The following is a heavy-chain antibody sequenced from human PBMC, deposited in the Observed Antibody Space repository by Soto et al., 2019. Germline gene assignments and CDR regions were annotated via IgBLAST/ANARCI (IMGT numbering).Heavy chain of an antibody. D-gene: IGHD4-17*01. CDR1: GFTFRSDP. Sequence: VQLLESGGGLVQPGGSLRLSCAASGFTFRSDPMSWVRQAPGKGLEWVSTISGSGGSTYYADSVKGRFTISRDNSKNTLYLQMNSLRVEDTALYYCAKDLRGSYWGQGTLVTVSS. CDR2: ISGSGGST. V-gene: IGHV3-23*01. J-gene: IGHJ4*02. CDR3: AKDLRGSY.